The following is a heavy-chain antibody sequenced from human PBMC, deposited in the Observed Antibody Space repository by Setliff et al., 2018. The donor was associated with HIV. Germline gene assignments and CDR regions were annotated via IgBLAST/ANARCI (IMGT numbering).Heavy chain of an antibody. D-gene: IGHD3-16*01. CDR1: GGSISSYY. CDR3: AKGVKWLAP. Sequence: LSLTCTVSGGSISSYYWSWIRQPPGKGLEWVSFIYSDGRTYYAESVKGRFTISRDDSKNTLYLQMHSLRVDDTAAYYCAKGVKWLAPWGQGIQVTVSS. V-gene: IGHV3-53*01. J-gene: IGHJ5*02. CDR2: IYSDGRT.